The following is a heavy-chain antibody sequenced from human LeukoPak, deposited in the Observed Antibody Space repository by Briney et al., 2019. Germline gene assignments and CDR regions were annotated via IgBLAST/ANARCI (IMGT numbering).Heavy chain of an antibody. D-gene: IGHD6-13*01. CDR1: GFTFSTYR. Sequence: VEVSCKASGFTFSTYRIKWVRQAPGQGRELMGWISAYNGNTYYAQKFQGRVTMTTDTSTSTAYMELRSLRSDDTAVYYCAREEGAPIAAANIWGLGTMVTVSS. CDR3: AREEGAPIAAANI. CDR2: ISAYNGNT. J-gene: IGHJ3*02. V-gene: IGHV1-18*01.